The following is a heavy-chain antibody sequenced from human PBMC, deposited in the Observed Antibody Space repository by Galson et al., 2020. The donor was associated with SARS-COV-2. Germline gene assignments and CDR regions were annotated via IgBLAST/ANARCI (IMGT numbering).Heavy chain of an antibody. V-gene: IGHV3-66*02. J-gene: IGHJ6*01. Sequence: GESLKISCVASEFTVRMNYVSWVRQAPGQGLEWVSYMYSDVGTYFADSVKGRFTIPRDNSMNTVYLEMHGLRVEDTAIYYCAAGGPDSEYDGAGDCRKPRWYCGMDVWGQGTTVTVSS. CDR3: AAGGPDSEYDGAGDCRKPRWYCGMDV. D-gene: IGHD2-21*01. CDR2: MYSDVGT. CDR1: EFTVRMNY.